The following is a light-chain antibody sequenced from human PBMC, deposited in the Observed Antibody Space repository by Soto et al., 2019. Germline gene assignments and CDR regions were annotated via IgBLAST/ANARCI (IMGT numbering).Light chain of an antibody. V-gene: IGLV1-40*01. CDR3: QSFDNSLSGFWV. CDR2: CNS. CDR1: SSNIGAGHD. J-gene: IGLJ3*02. Sequence: QSVLTQPPSVSGAPGQRVTISCTGSSSNIGAGHDVHWFQQLPGTAPKLRIYCNSDRPSGVPDRFSGSKSGTSASLAITGLQAEDEAAYYCQSFDNSLSGFWVFGGGTKLTVL.